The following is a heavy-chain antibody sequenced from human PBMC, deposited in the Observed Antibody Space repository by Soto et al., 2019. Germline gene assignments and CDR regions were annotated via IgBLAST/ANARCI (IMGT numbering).Heavy chain of an antibody. J-gene: IGHJ6*02. Sequence: SETLSLTCTVSGGSISSYYWSWIRQPPGKGLEWIGYIYYSGSTNYNPSLKSRVTISVDTSKNQFSLKLSSVTAADTAVYYCARVQDSSGWYYYYYYGMDVWGQGTTVT. V-gene: IGHV4-59*01. D-gene: IGHD6-19*01. CDR2: IYYSGST. CDR3: ARVQDSSGWYYYYYYGMDV. CDR1: GGSISSYY.